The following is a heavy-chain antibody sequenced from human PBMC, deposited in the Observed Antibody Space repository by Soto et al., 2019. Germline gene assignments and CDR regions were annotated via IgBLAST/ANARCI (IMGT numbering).Heavy chain of an antibody. CDR1: GYTFTSYG. V-gene: IGHV1-18*01. CDR2: ISAYNGNT. Sequence: ASVKVSCKASGYTFTSYGISWVRQAPGQGLEWMGWISAYNGNTNYAQKLQGRVTMTTDTSTSTAYMELRSLRSDDTAVYYCARDVINWNYYYYGMDVWGQGTTVTV. D-gene: IGHD1-20*01. J-gene: IGHJ6*02. CDR3: ARDVINWNYYYYGMDV.